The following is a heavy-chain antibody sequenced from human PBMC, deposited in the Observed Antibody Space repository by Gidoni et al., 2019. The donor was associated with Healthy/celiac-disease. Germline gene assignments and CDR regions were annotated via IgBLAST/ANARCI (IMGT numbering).Heavy chain of an antibody. Sequence: QVQLVESGGGWVKLGGSRRPPCAASGFTFSDSYMSWIRQAPGKGLDWVSYISSSSSYTNYADSVKGRFTISRDNAKNSLYLQMNSLRAEDTAVYYCARGSSWFGELLHHFDYWGQGTLVTVSS. CDR2: ISSSSSYT. CDR3: ARGSSWFGELLHHFDY. J-gene: IGHJ4*02. V-gene: IGHV3-11*05. CDR1: GFTFSDSY. D-gene: IGHD3-10*01.